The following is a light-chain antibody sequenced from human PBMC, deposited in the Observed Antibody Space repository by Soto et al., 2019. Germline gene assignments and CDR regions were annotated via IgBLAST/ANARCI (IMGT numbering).Light chain of an antibody. Sequence: QSVLTQPASVSGSPGQPITISCTVTSNNIDSHNFVSWYQQHPGKVPKLMIYEDTERPSGVSDRFSGSKSGRTASLTISGLQTEDEDDYYCCSYAGQTVFFAGGTKVTVL. V-gene: IGLV2-23*01. J-gene: IGLJ2*01. CDR2: EDT. CDR3: CSYAGQTVF. CDR1: SNNIDSHNF.